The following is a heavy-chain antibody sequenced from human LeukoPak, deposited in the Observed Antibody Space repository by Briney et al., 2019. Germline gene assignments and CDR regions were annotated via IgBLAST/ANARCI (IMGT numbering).Heavy chain of an antibody. CDR2: INPNSGGT. V-gene: IGHV1-2*02. CDR1: GYTFTDYS. J-gene: IGHJ4*02. Sequence: GASVKVSCKASGYTFTDYSMHWVRQAPGQGLEWMGWINPNSGGTNYAQKLQGRVTMTTDTSTSTAYMELRSLRSDDTAVYYCARGGVRIKADYWGQGTLVTVSS. CDR3: ARGGVRIKADY. D-gene: IGHD1-14*01.